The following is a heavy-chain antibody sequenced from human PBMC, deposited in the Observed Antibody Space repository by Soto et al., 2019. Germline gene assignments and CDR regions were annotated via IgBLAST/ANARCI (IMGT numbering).Heavy chain of an antibody. V-gene: IGHV1-18*01. D-gene: IGHD6-6*01. CDR3: ARVRQLVGYFYYYMDV. Sequence: ASVKVSCKASGGTFSSYAISWVRQAQGQGLEWMGGIGAYNGDTHYTQRLQGRGTMTTDPSTSTAYMELRGLRSDDTAIYYWARVRQLVGYFYYYMDVWGKWTTVTVS. CDR1: GGTFSSYA. CDR2: IGAYNGDT. J-gene: IGHJ6*03.